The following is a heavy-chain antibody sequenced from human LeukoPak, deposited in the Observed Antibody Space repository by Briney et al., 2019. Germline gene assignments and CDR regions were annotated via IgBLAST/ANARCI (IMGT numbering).Heavy chain of an antibody. J-gene: IGHJ4*02. CDR2: INHSGST. Sequence: PSETLSLTCAVYGGSFSGYYWSWIRQPPGKGLEWIGEINHSGSTNYNPSLKSRVTISVDTSKNQFSLKLSSVTAADTAVYYCARGQFVSDYYGSGSHWYYWGQGTLVTVSS. D-gene: IGHD3-10*01. CDR1: GGSFSGYY. CDR3: ARGQFVSDYYGSGSHWYY. V-gene: IGHV4-34*01.